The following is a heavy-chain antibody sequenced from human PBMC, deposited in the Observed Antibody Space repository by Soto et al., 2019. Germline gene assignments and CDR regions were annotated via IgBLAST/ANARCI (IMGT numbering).Heavy chain of an antibody. Sequence: QAHLEQSGAEVKRPGASVKVSCKASGYTFSDFDINWLRQASGQGPEWMGWMNAKSGDTFFAQRFQGKFNITWAPSLSTAYMEVGSLTSDDTAMYYCARGNPFNYAGFDVWGQGTTVAVSS. V-gene: IGHV1-8*01. CDR1: GYTFSDFD. CDR3: ARGNPFNYAGFDV. D-gene: IGHD3-16*01. CDR2: MNAKSGDT. J-gene: IGHJ6*02.